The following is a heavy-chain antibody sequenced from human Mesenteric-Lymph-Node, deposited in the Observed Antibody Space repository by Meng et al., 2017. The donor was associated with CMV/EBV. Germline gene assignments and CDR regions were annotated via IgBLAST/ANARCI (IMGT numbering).Heavy chain of an antibody. J-gene: IGHJ4*02. D-gene: IGHD3-3*01. V-gene: IGHV4-38-2*02. CDR1: GYSISSGYY. Sequence: SETLSLTCTVSGYSISSGYYWGWIRQPPGKGLEWIGSIYHSGSTYYNPSLKSRVTISVDTSKNQFSLKLSSVTAADTAVYYCARDRDDFWSGYHDSWGQGMLVTVSS. CDR2: IYHSGST. CDR3: ARDRDDFWSGYHDS.